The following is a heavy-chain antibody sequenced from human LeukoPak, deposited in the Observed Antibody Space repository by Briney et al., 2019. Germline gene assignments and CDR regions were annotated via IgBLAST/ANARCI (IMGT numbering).Heavy chain of an antibody. J-gene: IGHJ3*02. V-gene: IGHV4-59*08. CDR1: GGSISYSY. CDR2: IYYSGST. CDR3: ARLEGLGPKEAFDI. D-gene: IGHD2-15*01. Sequence: SETLSLTCTVSGGSISYSYWSWIRQPPGKGLEWIGYIYYSGSTNYNPPLKSRVTISVDTSKNQFSLNLNSVTAADTAVYYCARLEGLGPKEAFDIWGQGTMVTVSS.